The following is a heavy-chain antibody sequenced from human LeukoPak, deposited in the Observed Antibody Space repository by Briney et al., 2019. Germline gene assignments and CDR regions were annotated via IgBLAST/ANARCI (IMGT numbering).Heavy chain of an antibody. D-gene: IGHD3-22*01. CDR1: GGSISSYY. Sequence: SETLSLTCTVSGGSISSYYWSWIRQPPGKGLEWIGYIYTSGSTNYNPSPKSRVTISVDTSKNQFSLKLSSVTAADTAVYYCARRPGGYYPYFDYWGQGTLVTVSS. CDR3: ARRPGGYYPYFDY. CDR2: IYTSGST. J-gene: IGHJ4*02. V-gene: IGHV4-4*09.